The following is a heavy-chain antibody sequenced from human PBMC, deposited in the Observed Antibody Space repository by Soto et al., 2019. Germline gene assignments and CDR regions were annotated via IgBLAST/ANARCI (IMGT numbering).Heavy chain of an antibody. Sequence: ETLSLTCKGSGYSFSSYWIAWVRQMPGKGLEWMGIIYPGDSDTRYSPSFQGQVIISADKSATTAYLQWSSLKPSDTAMYYCARADSGYVGYFDYWGQGTLVTVSS. CDR3: ARADSGYVGYFDY. D-gene: IGHD5-12*01. CDR1: GYSFSSYW. CDR2: IYPGDSDT. J-gene: IGHJ4*02. V-gene: IGHV5-51*01.